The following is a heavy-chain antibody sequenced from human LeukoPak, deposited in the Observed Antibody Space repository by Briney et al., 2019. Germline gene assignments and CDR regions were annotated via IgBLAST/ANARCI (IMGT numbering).Heavy chain of an antibody. D-gene: IGHD2-2*02. CDR1: GYPFTSYD. CDR2: INPNSGGT. J-gene: IGHJ3*02. CDR3: ARERYCSSTSCYTESDAFDI. Sequence: GASVKVSCKASGYPFTSYDINWVRQATGQGLEWMGWINPNSGGTNYAQKFQGRVTMTRDTSISTAYMELSRLRSDDTAVYYCARERYCSSTSCYTESDAFDIWGQGTMVTVSS. V-gene: IGHV1-2*02.